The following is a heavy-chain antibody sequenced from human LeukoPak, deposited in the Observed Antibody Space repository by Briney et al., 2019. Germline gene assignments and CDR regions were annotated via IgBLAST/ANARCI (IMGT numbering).Heavy chain of an antibody. CDR2: INKDGGEK. J-gene: IGHJ4*02. CDR3: VKDSPPRYSGSPPAY. Sequence: GGSLRLSCAASGFTFSSYWMSWVRQAPGKGLEWVADINKDGGEKYYVDSVKGRFTISRDNAKNSLYLQMNSLRADDTAVYYCVKDSPPRYSGSPPAYWGQGTLVTVSS. D-gene: IGHD1-26*01. V-gene: IGHV3-7*03. CDR1: GFTFSSYW.